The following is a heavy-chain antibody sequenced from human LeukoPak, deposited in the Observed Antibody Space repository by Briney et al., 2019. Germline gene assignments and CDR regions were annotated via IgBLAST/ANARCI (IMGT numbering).Heavy chain of an antibody. CDR3: AKSYYDFWSGYGGGYYYYMDV. CDR2: IYYSGST. J-gene: IGHJ6*03. D-gene: IGHD3-3*01. V-gene: IGHV4-39*01. Sequence: PSETLSLTCTVSGGSISSSSYYWGWIRQPPGKGLEWIVSIYYSGSTYYNPSLKSRVTISVDTSKNQFSLNLSSVTAADTAVYYCAKSYYDFWSGYGGGYYYYMDVWGKGTTVTVSS. CDR1: GGSISSSSYY.